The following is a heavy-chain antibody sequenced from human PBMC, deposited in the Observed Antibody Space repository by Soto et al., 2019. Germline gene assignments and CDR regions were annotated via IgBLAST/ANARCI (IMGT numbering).Heavy chain of an antibody. V-gene: IGHV3-23*01. CDR1: GFTFSTYA. Sequence: GSLRLSCAASGFTFSTYAMSWVRQAPGKGLEWVSAIRGSGGSTYYADSVKGRFTISRDNSKNTVYLQMNSLRAEDTAVYYCAKDFAFHEAPHRPFGGQGTLVTVSS. J-gene: IGHJ4*02. D-gene: IGHD2-21*01. CDR2: IRGSGGST. CDR3: AKDFAFHEAPHRPF.